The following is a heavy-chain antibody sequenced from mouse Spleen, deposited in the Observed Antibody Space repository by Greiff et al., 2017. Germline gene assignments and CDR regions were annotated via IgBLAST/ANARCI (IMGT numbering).Heavy chain of an antibody. J-gene: IGHJ2*01. Sequence: EVKVVESGGGLVQPGGSRKLSCAASGFTFSSFGMHWVRQAPENGLEWVAYISSGSSTIYYADTVKGRFTISRDNPKNTLFLQMTSLRSEDTAMYYCARARGYGSYFDYWGQGTTLPGSS. CDR3: ARARGYGSYFDY. CDR1: GFTFSSFG. V-gene: IGHV5-17*02. CDR2: ISSGSSTI. D-gene: IGHD2-14*01.